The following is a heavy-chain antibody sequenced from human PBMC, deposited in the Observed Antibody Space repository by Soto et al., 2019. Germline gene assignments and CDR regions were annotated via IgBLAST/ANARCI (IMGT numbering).Heavy chain of an antibody. Sequence: QLQLQESGPGLVKPSETLSLTCTVSGGSFSSSNYYWAWFRQPPGKGLEWIGSVYYSVSTYYNPSLTSRASISVETSKNQFSLKLSSVTAADTAVYYCARRNSAVAATFDYWGHGNLVTVSS. J-gene: IGHJ4*01. CDR2: VYYSVST. V-gene: IGHV4-39*01. CDR1: GGSFSSSNYY. CDR3: ARRNSAVAATFDY. D-gene: IGHD6-19*01.